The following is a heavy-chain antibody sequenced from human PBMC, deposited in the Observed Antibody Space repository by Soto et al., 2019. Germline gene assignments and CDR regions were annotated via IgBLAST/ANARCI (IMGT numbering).Heavy chain of an antibody. D-gene: IGHD3-10*01. V-gene: IGHV3-33*01. J-gene: IGHJ4*02. CDR1: GFTFSSYG. CDR2: IWYDGSNK. Sequence: QVQLVESGGGVVQPGRSLRLSCAASGFTFSSYGMHWVRQAPGKGLEWVAVIWYDGSNKYYADSVKGRFTISRDNSKTTLYLQMNSLRAEDTAVYYCARGGSGSYYGAYYWGQGTLVTVSS. CDR3: ARGGSGSYYGAYY.